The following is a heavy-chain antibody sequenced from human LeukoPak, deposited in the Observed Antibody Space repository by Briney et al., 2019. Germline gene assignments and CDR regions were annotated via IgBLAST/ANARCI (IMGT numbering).Heavy chain of an antibody. CDR3: ARFLRITMVRGVNRWFDP. V-gene: IGHV5-51*01. D-gene: IGHD3-10*01. CDR1: GYSFTSYW. CDR2: IYPGDSET. Sequence: RGESLKISCKGSGYSFTSYWSGWVRQMPGKGLEWMGIIYPGDSETRYSPSFQGQVTISADKSISTAYLQWSSLKASDTAMYYCARFLRITMVRGVNRWFDPWGQGTLVTVSS. J-gene: IGHJ5*02.